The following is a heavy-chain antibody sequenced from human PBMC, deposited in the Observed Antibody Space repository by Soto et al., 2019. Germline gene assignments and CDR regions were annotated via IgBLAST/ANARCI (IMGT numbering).Heavy chain of an antibody. J-gene: IGHJ5*02. D-gene: IGHD3-10*01. CDR3: ARRFSGSYYNVGWFDP. CDR2: IYPGDSDT. CDR1: GYSFTSYW. Sequence: PGESLKISCKGSGYSFTSYWIGWVRQMPGKGLEWMGIIYPGDSDTRYSPSFQGQVTISADKSISTAYLQWSSLKASDTAMYYCARRFSGSYYNVGWFDPWGQGTLVTVSS. V-gene: IGHV5-51*01.